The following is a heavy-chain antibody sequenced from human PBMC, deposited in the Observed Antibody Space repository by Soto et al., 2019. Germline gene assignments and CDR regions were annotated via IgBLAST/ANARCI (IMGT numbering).Heavy chain of an antibody. V-gene: IGHV6-1*01. J-gene: IGHJ4*01. D-gene: IGHD1-26*01. CDR1: GDSVSGNSAG. CDR3: ARGEQYSGRIFDY. Sequence: QTLSLTCAITGDSVSGNSAGWIWVRHSPSRGLEWLGRTYYRSKWYYEYAVSVRGRITINPDTSKNQYSLQLNSVTPEDTAVYFCARGEQYSGRIFDYWGQGTLVTVSS. CDR2: TYYRSKWYY.